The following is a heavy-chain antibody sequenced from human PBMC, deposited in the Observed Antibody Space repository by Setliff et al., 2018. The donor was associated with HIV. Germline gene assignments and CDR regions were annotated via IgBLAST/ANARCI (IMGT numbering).Heavy chain of an antibody. D-gene: IGHD5-12*01. CDR1: GGSFSSFA. CDR3: ARGRWLQSFDY. CDR2: IIPMFGTT. Sequence: SVKVSCKVSGGSFSSFAISWVRQAPGHGLEWMGGIIPMFGTTNYAQKLQGRVTLSADESTSTAYMQLSSLTSEDTAVYYCARGRWLQSFDYWGQGSLVT. V-gene: IGHV1-69*13. J-gene: IGHJ4*02.